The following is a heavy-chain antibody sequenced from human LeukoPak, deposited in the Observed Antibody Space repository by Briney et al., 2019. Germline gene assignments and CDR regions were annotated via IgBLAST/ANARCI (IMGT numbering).Heavy chain of an antibody. CDR1: GFAFSDYY. D-gene: IGHD5-12*01. CDR3: ARGVATIYFDY. Sequence: GGSLRLSCAAFGFAFSDYYMSWIRQAPGKGLEWVSYISSSSSYTNYADSVKGRFTISRDNAKNSLYLQMNSLRAEDTAVYYCARGVATIYFDYWGQGTLVTVSS. V-gene: IGHV3-11*05. CDR2: ISSSSSYT. J-gene: IGHJ4*02.